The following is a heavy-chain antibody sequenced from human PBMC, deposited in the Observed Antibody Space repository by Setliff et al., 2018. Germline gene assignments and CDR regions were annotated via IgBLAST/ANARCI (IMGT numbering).Heavy chain of an antibody. V-gene: IGHV3-48*04. CDR2: INSRSSTI. CDR3: AKDRWGYADP. Sequence: PGGSLRLSCAASGFTFSSYNMDWVRQAPGKGLEWVSYINSRSSTIFYADSVKGRFTISRDNAMDTLFLQMDGLTTDETAKYFCAKDRWGYADPWGQGTLVTVSS. CDR1: GFTFSSYN. D-gene: IGHD2-2*01. J-gene: IGHJ5*02.